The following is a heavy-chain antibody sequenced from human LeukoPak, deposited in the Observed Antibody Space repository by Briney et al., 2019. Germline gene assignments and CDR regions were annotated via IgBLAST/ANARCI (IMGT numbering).Heavy chain of an antibody. CDR3: ARGGYDILTGYYPIDY. Sequence: SETLSLTCTVSGGSISSYYWSWIRRPPGKGLEWIGYIYYSGSTNYNPSLKSRVTISVDTSKNQFSLKLSSVTAADTAVYYCARGGYDILTGYYPIDYWGQGTLVTVSS. J-gene: IGHJ4*02. V-gene: IGHV4-59*01. CDR1: GGSISSYY. D-gene: IGHD3-9*01. CDR2: IYYSGST.